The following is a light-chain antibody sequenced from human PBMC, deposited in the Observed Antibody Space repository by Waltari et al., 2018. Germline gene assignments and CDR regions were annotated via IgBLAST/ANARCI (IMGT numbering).Light chain of an antibody. V-gene: IGKV3-15*01. CDR3: SQYNDWPYT. CDR1: QSFTRK. J-gene: IGKJ2*01. CDR2: GVS. Sequence: EIVMTQSPATLSVSPGDRPTLSCRASQSFTRKLSWYQQKPGQVPRLLIYGVSTRATGIPARFSGSGSGTEFTLTISSLQSEDSAVYYCSQYNDWPYTFGQGTKLELQ.